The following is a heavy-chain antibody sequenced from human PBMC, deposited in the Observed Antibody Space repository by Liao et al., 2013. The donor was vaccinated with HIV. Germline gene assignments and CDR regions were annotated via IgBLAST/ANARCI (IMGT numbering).Heavy chain of an antibody. V-gene: IGHV4-4*07. CDR3: ARGGSFFDD. CDR1: GGSISSYY. CDR2: NYYSGSA. D-gene: IGHD6-25*01. Sequence: QVQLQKSGPRLVKPSETLSLTCAVSGGSISSYYWNWIRQPAGKGLEWIGRNYYSGSASYNPSLKSRVTMSVDTSKNQFSLNLNSVTAADTAVYYCARGGSFFDDWGQGTLVTVSS. J-gene: IGHJ4*02.